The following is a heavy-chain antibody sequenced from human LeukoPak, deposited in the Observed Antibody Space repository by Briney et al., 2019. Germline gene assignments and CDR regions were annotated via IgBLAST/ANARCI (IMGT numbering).Heavy chain of an antibody. CDR1: GGSISSYY. CDR3: ARHYDILTGYYSHYYYYMDV. CDR2: IYYSEST. Sequence: SEALSLTCTVSGGSISSYYWSWIRQPPGKGLEWIGYIYYSESTNYNPSLKSRVTISVDTSKNQFSLKLSSVTAADTAVYYCARHYDILTGYYSHYYYYMDVWGKGTTVTISS. V-gene: IGHV4-59*01. J-gene: IGHJ6*03. D-gene: IGHD3-9*01.